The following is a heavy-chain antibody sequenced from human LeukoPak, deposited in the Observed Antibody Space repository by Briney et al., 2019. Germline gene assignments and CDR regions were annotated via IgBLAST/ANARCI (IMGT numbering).Heavy chain of an antibody. CDR2: IGSSSSYI. J-gene: IGHJ4*02. CDR3: ARTTVTQPFDY. D-gene: IGHD4-17*01. V-gene: IGHV3-21*01. CDR1: GFTFSSYS. Sequence: GGSLRLSCAASGFTFSSYSMNWVRQAPGKGLEWVSSIGSSSSYIYYADSVKGRFTISRDNAKNSLYLQMSSLRAEDTAVYYCARTTVTQPFDYWGQGTLVTVSS.